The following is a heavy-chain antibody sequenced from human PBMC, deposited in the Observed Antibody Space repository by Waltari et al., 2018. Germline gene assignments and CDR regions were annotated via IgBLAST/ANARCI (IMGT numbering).Heavy chain of an antibody. CDR2: VDPEDGET. CDR1: EYTFTDYY. D-gene: IGHD1-7*01. Sequence: EVQLLQSWAEVKKPGATVKISCTASEYTFTDYYMHWVQQAPGKGLEWMGRVDPEDGETIYAEKFQGRVTITADTSTDTAYMELSSLRSEDTAVYYCATPPYNWNYREIWGQGTMVTVSS. CDR3: ATPPYNWNYREI. V-gene: IGHV1-69-2*01. J-gene: IGHJ3*02.